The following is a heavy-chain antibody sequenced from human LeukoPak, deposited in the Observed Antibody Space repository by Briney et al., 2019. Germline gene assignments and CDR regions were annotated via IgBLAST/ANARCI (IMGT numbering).Heavy chain of an antibody. D-gene: IGHD3-16*02. CDR1: GFTFSSYS. V-gene: IGHV3-21*04. CDR3: AKDVGVIVTGYFDY. J-gene: IGHJ4*02. CDR2: ISSSSSYI. Sequence: GGSLRLSCAASGFTFSSYSMHWVRQAPGKGPEWVSSISSSSSYIYYADSVKGRFTISRDNSKNTLYLQMNSLRAEDTAVYYCAKDVGVIVTGYFDYWGQGTLVTVSS.